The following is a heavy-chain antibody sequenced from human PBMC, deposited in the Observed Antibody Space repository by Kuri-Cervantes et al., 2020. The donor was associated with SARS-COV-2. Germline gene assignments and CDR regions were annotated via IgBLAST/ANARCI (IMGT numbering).Heavy chain of an antibody. CDR2: IYYSGST. Sequence: SETLSLTCTVSGGSISSSSYYWGWIRQPPGKGLEWIGSIYYSGSTYYNPSLKSRVTISVDTSKNQFSLKLSSVTAADTAVYYCARATLLYSSSWYDYWGQGTLVTVSS. V-gene: IGHV4-39*07. D-gene: IGHD6-13*01. CDR3: ARATLLYSSSWYDY. CDR1: GGSISSSSYY. J-gene: IGHJ4*02.